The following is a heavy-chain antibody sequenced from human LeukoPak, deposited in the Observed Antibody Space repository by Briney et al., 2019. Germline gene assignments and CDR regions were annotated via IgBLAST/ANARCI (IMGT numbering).Heavy chain of an antibody. CDR1: EFTLSSYC. D-gene: IGHD3-9*01. J-gene: IGHJ4*02. CDR3: ARGNSGYGNFDY. CDR2: INGDGRTT. Sequence: GGSLRLSCAASEFTLSSYCMHWVRQAPGKGLVCVSRINGDGRTTNYADAVKGRFTISRHIAKNTLYLLVNSLRAEDTTVYFGARGNSGYGNFDYWGQGTLVTVSS. V-gene: IGHV3-74*01.